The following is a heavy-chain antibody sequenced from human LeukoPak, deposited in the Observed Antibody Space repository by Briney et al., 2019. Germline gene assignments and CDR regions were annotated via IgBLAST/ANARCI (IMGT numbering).Heavy chain of an antibody. CDR3: VRGNDYGGPHY. V-gene: IGHV3-74*01. D-gene: IGHD4-23*01. Sequence: GGSLRLSCAVSGFTFSSYWVHWVRQAPGKGLVWVSRIDRDGSRINYADSVKGRFTISRDNGKNTLFLQMNSLRAEDAAVYYCVRGNDYGGPHYWGQGTLVTVSS. J-gene: IGHJ4*02. CDR1: GFTFSSYW. CDR2: IDRDGSRI.